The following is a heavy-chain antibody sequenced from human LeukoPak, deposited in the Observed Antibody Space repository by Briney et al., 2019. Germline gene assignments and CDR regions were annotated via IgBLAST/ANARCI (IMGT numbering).Heavy chain of an antibody. D-gene: IGHD3-10*01. CDR3: ARGRSDYYGSGSPRFDS. J-gene: IGHJ4*02. CDR2: INTNTGNP. V-gene: IGHV7-4-1*02. Sequence: ASVKVSCKASGYTFTSYAMNWVRQAPGQGLEWMGWINTNTGNPTYAQGFTGRFVFSLDTSVSTAYLQISSLKAEDTAVYYCARGRSDYYGSGSPRFDSWGQGTLVTVSS. CDR1: GYTFTSYA.